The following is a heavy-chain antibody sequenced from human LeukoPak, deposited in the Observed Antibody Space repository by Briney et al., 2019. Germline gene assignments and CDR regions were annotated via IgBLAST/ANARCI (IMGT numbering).Heavy chain of an antibody. J-gene: IGHJ5*02. D-gene: IGHD3-22*01. V-gene: IGHV3-48*01. CDR3: ARDRYEYDSSTYFGCYA. CDR1: GFTFSSYS. Sequence: PGGSLRLSCAASGFTFSSYSMNWVRQAPGKGLEWVSYISSSSRTIYYADPVRGRFTISRDNAKNSLYLQMNSLRAEDTAVYYCARDRYEYDSSTYFGCYAWGLGTLVTVSS. CDR2: ISSSSRTI.